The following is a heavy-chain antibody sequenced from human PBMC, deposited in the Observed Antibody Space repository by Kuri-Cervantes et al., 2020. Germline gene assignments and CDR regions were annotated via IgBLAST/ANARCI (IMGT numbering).Heavy chain of an antibody. Sequence: SETLSLTCAVSGGSISSSNWWSWVRQPPGEGLEWIGEIYHSGSTNYNPSLKSRVTISVDKSKNQFSLKLSSVTAADTAVYYCARSCSGGSCYNAHDYWGQGTLVTVSS. CDR3: ARSCSGGSCYNAHDY. J-gene: IGHJ4*02. D-gene: IGHD2-15*01. CDR1: GGSISSSNW. CDR2: IYHSGST. V-gene: IGHV4-4*02.